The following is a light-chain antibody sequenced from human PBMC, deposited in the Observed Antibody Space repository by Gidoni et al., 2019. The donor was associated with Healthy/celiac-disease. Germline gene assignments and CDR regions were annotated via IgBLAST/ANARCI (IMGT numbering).Light chain of an antibody. J-gene: IGKJ2*01. CDR1: QGISSY. CDR3: QQLNSYPYT. V-gene: IGKV1-9*01. Sequence: IQLTQSPSSLSASVGDRVTITCRASQGISSYLAWYQQQPGKAPKLLIYAASTLQSGVPSRFSGSGSGTDFTLTISSLQPEDVATYYCQQLNSYPYTFGQGTKLEIK. CDR2: AAS.